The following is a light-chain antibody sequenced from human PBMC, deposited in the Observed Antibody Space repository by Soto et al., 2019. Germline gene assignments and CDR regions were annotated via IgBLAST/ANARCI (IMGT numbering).Light chain of an antibody. CDR1: QSVSSN. J-gene: IGKJ4*01. CDR3: QQYNNWPGPT. Sequence: EIVMTQSPATLSVSPGERATLSCRASQSVSSNLAWYQQKPGQAPRLLIYGASTRATGIPARFSGSGSGTEFTLTISSLQSEDFAVYYCQQYNNWPGPTFGGGTKVEIK. CDR2: GAS. V-gene: IGKV3-15*01.